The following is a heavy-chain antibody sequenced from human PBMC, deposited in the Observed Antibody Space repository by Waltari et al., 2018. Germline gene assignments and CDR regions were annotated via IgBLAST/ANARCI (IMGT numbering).Heavy chain of an antibody. CDR1: GFTVSNNY. Sequence: EVQLVQTGGGLIQPGGSLRLSCAVSGFTVSNNYMTWVRQAPGKGLEWVLIIYSGGSTYYADSVKGRFTISRDNSKNTLNLQMNSLIAEDTAVYYCARSGGAIATLDYWGQGTLVTVSS. CDR2: IYSGGST. J-gene: IGHJ4*02. V-gene: IGHV3-53*02. CDR3: ARSGGAIATLDY. D-gene: IGHD3-16*02.